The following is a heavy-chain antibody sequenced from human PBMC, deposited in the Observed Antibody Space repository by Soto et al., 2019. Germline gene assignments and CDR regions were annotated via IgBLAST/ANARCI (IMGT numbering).Heavy chain of an antibody. J-gene: IGHJ4*02. D-gene: IGHD6-13*01. Sequence: EVQLLESGGGLVQPGGSLRLSCAASGFIFSNHAMSWVRQVPGKGLEWVSGISAGGNLIYYADSVRGRFTMSRDNFKNMLYLQMNRMRADDTAVYFGAKRQGIGAAAKNFDFWGQGARVTVSA. CDR1: GFIFSNHA. CDR3: AKRQGIGAAAKNFDF. CDR2: ISAGGNLI. V-gene: IGHV3-23*01.